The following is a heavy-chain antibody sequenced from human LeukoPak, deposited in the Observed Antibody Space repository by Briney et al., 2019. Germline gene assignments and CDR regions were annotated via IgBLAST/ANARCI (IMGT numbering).Heavy chain of an antibody. D-gene: IGHD2-15*01. V-gene: IGHV3-74*01. CDR3: ASLGYCSGGSCDY. CDR2: INSDGSST. CDR1: GFTFSSYW. J-gene: IGHJ4*02. Sequence: GGSLRLSCAASGFTFSSYWMHWVRQAPGKGLVWVSRINSDGSSTSYADSVKGRFTISRDNAKNTLYLQMNSLRAKDTAVYYCASLGYCSGGSCDYWGQGTLVTVSS.